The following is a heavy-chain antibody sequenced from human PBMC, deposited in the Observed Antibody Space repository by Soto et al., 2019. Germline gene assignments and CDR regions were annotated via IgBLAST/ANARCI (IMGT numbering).Heavy chain of an antibody. J-gene: IGHJ6*02. Sequence: PSETLSLTCTVSGGSISSYYWSWIRQPPGKGLEWIGYFYYSGSTNYNPSLKSLVTISVDTSKNQFSLKLSSVTAADTAIYYCARIPPYYDNLTGYYTPLPGYGMDVWGQGTTVTVSS. D-gene: IGHD3-9*01. V-gene: IGHV4-59*01. CDR1: GGSISSYY. CDR2: FYYSGST. CDR3: ARIPPYYDNLTGYYTPLPGYGMDV.